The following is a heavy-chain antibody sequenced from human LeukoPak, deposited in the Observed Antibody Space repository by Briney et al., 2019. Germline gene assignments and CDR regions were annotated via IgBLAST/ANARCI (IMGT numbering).Heavy chain of an antibody. D-gene: IGHD3-10*02. CDR1: GFSFSTSW. Sequence: GSLRLSCAASGFSFSTSWMHWVRQAPGKGLAWVSRIHSDGIGTTYADSVKGRFTISRDNSKNTLDLQMNNLRAEDTAVYYCARDHYYVPDYWGQGTLVTVSS. V-gene: IGHV3-74*03. CDR3: ARDHYYVPDY. J-gene: IGHJ4*02. CDR2: IHSDGIGT.